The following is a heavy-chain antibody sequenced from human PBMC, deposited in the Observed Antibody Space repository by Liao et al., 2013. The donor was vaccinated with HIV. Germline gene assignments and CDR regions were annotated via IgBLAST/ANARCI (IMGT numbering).Heavy chain of an antibody. V-gene: IGHV4-39*07. J-gene: IGHJ6*03. Sequence: QVQLQESGPGLVKPSETLSLTCIVSGGSISSRNYYWGWIRQPPGKGLEWIGSMDHSGNTYDNPSLKSRVTRSVDTSKNQFSLKLTSVTAADTAVYHCARTRRHYGSGNYAHYFYYYMDVWAKGTTVTVSS. D-gene: IGHD3-10*01. CDR3: ARTRRHYGSGNYAHYFYYYMDV. CDR2: MDHSGNT. CDR1: GGSISSRNYY.